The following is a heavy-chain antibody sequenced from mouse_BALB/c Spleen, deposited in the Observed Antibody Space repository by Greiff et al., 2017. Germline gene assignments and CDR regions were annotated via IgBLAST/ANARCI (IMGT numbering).Heavy chain of an antibody. CDR2: INSNGGST. V-gene: IGHV5-6-3*01. CDR3: ARDLLLRYDWYFDV. D-gene: IGHD1-1*01. CDR1: GFTFSSYG. J-gene: IGHJ1*01. Sequence: EVKLVESGGGLVQPGGSLKLSCAASGFTFSSYGMSWVRQTPDKRLELVATINSNGGSTYYPDSVKGRFTISRDNAKNTLYLQMSSLKSEDTAMYYCARDLLLRYDWYFDVWGAGTTVTVSS.